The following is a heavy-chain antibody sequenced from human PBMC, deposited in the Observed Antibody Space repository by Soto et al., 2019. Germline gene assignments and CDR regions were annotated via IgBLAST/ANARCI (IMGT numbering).Heavy chain of an antibody. CDR1: GDSVSIDRYF. J-gene: IGHJ6*01. V-gene: IGHV4-61*01. D-gene: IGHD1-26*01. CDR2: ISYTGDT. CDR3: ARIVVGATVKL. Sequence: SDTPSLTFSVPGDSVSIDRYFWTWIRQPPGKGLEWIASISYTGDTNYNPSLKSRVTISVDTSRNQFSLSRTSVTAADTAVYFCARIVVGATVKLWGQESMGTVSS.